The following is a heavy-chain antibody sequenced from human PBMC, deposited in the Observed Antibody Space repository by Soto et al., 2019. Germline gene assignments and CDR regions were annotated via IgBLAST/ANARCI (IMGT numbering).Heavy chain of an antibody. D-gene: IGHD3-9*01. Sequence: PGGSLRLSCAASGFTFSNYAMSWVRQAPGKGLEWVSAISGGSESLYFAESVKGRFTISRDNAKSTLYLQMNSLGADDTAVYYCATGGATGNSYYFDSWGPGTLVTVSS. CDR1: GFTFSNYA. CDR3: ATGGATGNSYYFDS. J-gene: IGHJ4*02. V-gene: IGHV3-23*01. CDR2: ISGGSESL.